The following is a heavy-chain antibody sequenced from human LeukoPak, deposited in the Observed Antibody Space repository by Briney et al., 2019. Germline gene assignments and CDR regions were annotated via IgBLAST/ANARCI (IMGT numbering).Heavy chain of an antibody. D-gene: IGHD3-22*01. CDR2: IYYSGST. Sequence: PSETLSLICTVSGGSISSSSSYWGRIRQPPGKGLEWIGSIYYSGSTYYSPSLKSRVTISVDTSKNQFSLKLSSVTAADTAVYYCARSHPDYYDSSGYLFDYWGQGTLVTVSS. CDR3: ARSHPDYYDSSGYLFDY. V-gene: IGHV4-39*01. J-gene: IGHJ4*02. CDR1: GGSISSSSSY.